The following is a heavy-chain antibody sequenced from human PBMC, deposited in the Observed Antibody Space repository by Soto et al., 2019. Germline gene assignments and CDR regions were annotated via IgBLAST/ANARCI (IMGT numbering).Heavy chain of an antibody. Sequence: PSETLSLTCTVSGGSISSYYWSWIRQPPGKGLEWIGYIYYSGSTNYNPSLKSRVTISVDTSKNQFSLKLSSVTAADTAVYYCARSFFGKFDPWGQGTLVTFSS. CDR3: ARSFFGKFDP. CDR1: GGSISSYY. V-gene: IGHV4-59*08. J-gene: IGHJ5*02. D-gene: IGHD3-10*01. CDR2: IYYSGST.